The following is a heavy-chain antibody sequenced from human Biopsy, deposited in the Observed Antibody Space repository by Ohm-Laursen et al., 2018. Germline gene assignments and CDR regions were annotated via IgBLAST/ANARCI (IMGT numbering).Heavy chain of an antibody. CDR3: ARGSNEYGGLYFPH. CDR2: ISHTGYT. CDR1: GGSIISYY. V-gene: IGHV4-59*08. J-gene: IGHJ1*01. Sequence: GTLSLTCTVSGGSIISYYWTWIRQTPGKGLEWIGHISHTGYTSYKSSLKSRVTISLDTSRKHFSLRLTSLAAADTAVYYCARGSNEYGGLYFPHWGQGTLVTVSS. D-gene: IGHD4-23*01.